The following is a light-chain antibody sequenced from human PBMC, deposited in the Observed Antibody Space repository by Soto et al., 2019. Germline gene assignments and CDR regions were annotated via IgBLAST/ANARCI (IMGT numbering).Light chain of an antibody. CDR2: AAS. Sequence: DIQMTQSPSSVSASVGDRVTITCRASQGISNYLAWYQQKPGKVPKLLIYAASTLQSGVPSRFSGSGSGTEFTLTISSLQSEHFAVYYCQQYNNWPPTFGQGTKVDIK. V-gene: IGKV1-27*01. CDR3: QQYNNWPPT. CDR1: QGISNY. J-gene: IGKJ1*01.